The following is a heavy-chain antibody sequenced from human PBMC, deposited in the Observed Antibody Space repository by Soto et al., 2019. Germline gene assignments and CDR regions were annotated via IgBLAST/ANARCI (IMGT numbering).Heavy chain of an antibody. CDR3: ARESRSDILTGYYNVMFYYYGMDV. J-gene: IGHJ6*02. CDR1: GFTFSSYG. Sequence: GGSLRLSCAASGFTFSSYGMHWVRQAPGKGLEWVAVIWYDGSNKYYADSVKGRFTISRDNSKNTLYLQMNSLRAEDTAVYYCARESRSDILTGYYNVMFYYYGMDVWGQGTTVTVSS. D-gene: IGHD3-9*01. CDR2: IWYDGSNK. V-gene: IGHV3-33*01.